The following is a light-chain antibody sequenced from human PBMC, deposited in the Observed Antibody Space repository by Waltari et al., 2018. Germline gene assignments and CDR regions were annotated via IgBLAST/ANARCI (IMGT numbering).Light chain of an antibody. CDR3: QQYYSSPFT. CDR2: WAS. J-gene: IGKJ3*01. Sequence: DIVMTQSPDSLAGSLGERATINCKSSQNVLPTSKSKNYLSWYQQKPGQPPRLLIYWASTRESGVPDRFSGSGSGTDFTLTIRSLQAEDVAVYYCQQYYSSPFTFGPGTKVDIK. CDR1: QNVLPTSKSKNY. V-gene: IGKV4-1*01.